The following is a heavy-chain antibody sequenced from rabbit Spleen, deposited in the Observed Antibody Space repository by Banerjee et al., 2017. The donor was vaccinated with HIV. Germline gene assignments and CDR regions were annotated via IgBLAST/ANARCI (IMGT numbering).Heavy chain of an antibody. D-gene: IGHD6-1*01. Sequence: QEQLQESGGGLVQPGGSLTLTCKASGFSFSSDDWIYWVRQAPGKGLEWIACIPAGSSGNIGYANWAKGRFTISKTSSTTVTLQMTSLTAADTATYFCARDLGASGAYGIDLWGPGTLVTVS. CDR3: ARDLGASGAYGIDL. CDR1: GFSFSSDDW. CDR2: IPAGSSGNI. V-gene: IGHV1S45*01. J-gene: IGHJ6*01.